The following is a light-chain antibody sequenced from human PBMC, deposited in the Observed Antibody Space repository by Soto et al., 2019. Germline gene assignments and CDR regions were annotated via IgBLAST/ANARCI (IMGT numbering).Light chain of an antibody. Sequence: QSVLTQPASVSGSPGQSITISCTGTSSDVGGYNHVSWYQHPPGRAPKLILFCVSDRPSGVSHRFSGSKSGNTASLTISGLQAEDEADYYCCSYTSLSSVVFGGGTKLTVL. CDR3: CSYTSLSSVV. CDR2: CVS. J-gene: IGLJ2*01. CDR1: SSDVGGYNH. V-gene: IGLV2-14*01.